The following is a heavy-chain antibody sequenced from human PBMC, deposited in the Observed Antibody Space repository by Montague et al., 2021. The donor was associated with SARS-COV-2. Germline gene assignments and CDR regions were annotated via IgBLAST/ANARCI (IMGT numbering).Heavy chain of an antibody. Sequence: SETLSLTCSVSGASISRYYWSWIRQSDGKGLEWIGRIYTGGYVNYNPALQSRVSMSADTSKSQVSLNVTSVTAADTAVYFCASAIWHLDFWGRGILVTVSS. CDR3: ASAIWHLDF. CDR2: IYTGGYV. CDR1: GASISRYY. V-gene: IGHV4-4*07. J-gene: IGHJ2*01.